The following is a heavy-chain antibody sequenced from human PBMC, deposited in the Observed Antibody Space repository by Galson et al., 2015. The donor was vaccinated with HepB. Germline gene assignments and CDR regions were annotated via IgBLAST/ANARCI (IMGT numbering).Heavy chain of an antibody. J-gene: IGHJ3*02. V-gene: IGHV1-18*04. CDR1: GYTFTSYG. CDR3: AREWDDSSGYLVGAFDI. CDR2: ISAYNGNT. Sequence: SVKVSCKASGYTFTSYGISWVRQAPGQGLEWMGWISAYNGNTNYAQKLQGRVTMTTDTSTSTAYIELRSLRSDDTAVYYCAREWDDSSGYLVGAFDIWGQGTMVTVSS. D-gene: IGHD3-22*01.